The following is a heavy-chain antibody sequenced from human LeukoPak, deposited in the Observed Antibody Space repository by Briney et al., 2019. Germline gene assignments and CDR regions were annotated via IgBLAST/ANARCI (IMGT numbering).Heavy chain of an antibody. CDR3: AKEEAGSSGWYDY. D-gene: IGHD6-19*01. CDR2: ISSSGSTI. V-gene: IGHV3-48*03. Sequence: GGSLRLSCAASGFTFSSYEMNWVRQAPGKGLEWVSYISSSGSTIYYADSVKGRFTISRDNAKNSLYLQMNSLRAEDTAVYYCAKEEAGSSGWYDYWGQGTLVTVSS. CDR1: GFTFSSYE. J-gene: IGHJ4*02.